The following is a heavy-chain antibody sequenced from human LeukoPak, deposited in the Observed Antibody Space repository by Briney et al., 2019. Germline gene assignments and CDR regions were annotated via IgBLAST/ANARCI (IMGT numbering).Heavy chain of an antibody. Sequence: GASVKVSCKASGGTFSSYSVIWVRQAPGQGLVWMGRIIPILDIANYAQKFQGRVTITADKSTSTAYMELSSLRSEDTAVYYCARGSSSTTRNEAIVDYWGQGTLVTVSS. V-gene: IGHV1-69*04. CDR3: ARGSSSTTRNEAIVDY. CDR2: IIPILDIA. J-gene: IGHJ4*02. CDR1: GGTFSSYS. D-gene: IGHD2-2*01.